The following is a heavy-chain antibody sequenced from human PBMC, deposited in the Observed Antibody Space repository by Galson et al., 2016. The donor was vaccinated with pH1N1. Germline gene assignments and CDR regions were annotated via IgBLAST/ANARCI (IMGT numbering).Heavy chain of an antibody. J-gene: IGHJ4*02. CDR3: ARGGYCSGGSCYDVFDY. CDR1: GYTFTDYD. Sequence: QSGAEVKKPGESLKISCKASGYTFTDYDINWVRQGTGQGLEWMGWMHPNNDNTGYAQKFQGRVTMTRNTSISTAYMELSSLRSEDTAVYYCARGGYCSGGSCYDVFDYWGQGTLVTVS. V-gene: IGHV1-8*01. D-gene: IGHD2-15*01. CDR2: MHPNNDNT.